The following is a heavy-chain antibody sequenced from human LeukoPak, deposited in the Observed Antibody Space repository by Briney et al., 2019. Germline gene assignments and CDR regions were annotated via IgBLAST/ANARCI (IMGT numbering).Heavy chain of an antibody. CDR3: ARVLKSSASSYYYYYMDV. CDR2: ISAYNGNT. CDR1: GYTFTSYG. D-gene: IGHD6-6*01. Sequence: ASVKVSYKASGYTFTSYGISWVRQAPGPGLEWMGWISAYNGNTNYAQKLQGRVTMTTDTSTSTAYMELRSLRSDDTAVYYCARVLKSSASSYYYYYMDVWGKGTTVTVSS. V-gene: IGHV1-18*01. J-gene: IGHJ6*03.